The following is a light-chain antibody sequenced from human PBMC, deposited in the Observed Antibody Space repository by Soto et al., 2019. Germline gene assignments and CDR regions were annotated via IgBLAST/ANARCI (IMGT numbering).Light chain of an antibody. CDR1: QSISNN. Sequence: EIVLTQSPATLSVSPGERATLSCRASQSISNNFAWFQQKPGQVPRLLIYGASNRATGVSARFSGSGSGTEFTLTISSMTSEDFAVYYCLQYHYWWTFGQGTKVDIK. CDR2: GAS. V-gene: IGKV3-15*01. CDR3: LQYHYWWT. J-gene: IGKJ1*01.